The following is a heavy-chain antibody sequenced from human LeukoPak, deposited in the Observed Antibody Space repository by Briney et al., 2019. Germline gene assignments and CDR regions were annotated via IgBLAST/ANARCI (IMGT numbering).Heavy chain of an antibody. D-gene: IGHD3-22*01. CDR2: ISWDGGST. CDR3: ARDYYDSSGYYYYYYYMDV. Sequence: GGSLRLSCAASGFTFDDYAMHWVRQAPGKGLEWVSLISWDGGSTYYADSVKGRFTISGDNSKNSLYLQMNSLRAEDTALYYCARDYYDSSGYYYYYYYMDVWGKGTTVTVSS. V-gene: IGHV3-43D*03. CDR1: GFTFDDYA. J-gene: IGHJ6*03.